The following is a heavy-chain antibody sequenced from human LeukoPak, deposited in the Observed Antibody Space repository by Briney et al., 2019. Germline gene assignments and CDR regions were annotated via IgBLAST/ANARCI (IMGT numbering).Heavy chain of an antibody. D-gene: IGHD5-18*01. CDR1: GGSISSGGYY. CDR3: ARDSGDTAMVTLDY. J-gene: IGHJ4*02. V-gene: IGHV4-31*03. Sequence: SETLSLTCTVSGGSISSGGYYWSRIRQHPGKGLEWIGYIYYSGSTYYNPSLKSRVTISVDTSKNQFSLKLSSVTAADTAVYYCARDSGDTAMVTLDYWGQGTLVTVSS. CDR2: IYYSGST.